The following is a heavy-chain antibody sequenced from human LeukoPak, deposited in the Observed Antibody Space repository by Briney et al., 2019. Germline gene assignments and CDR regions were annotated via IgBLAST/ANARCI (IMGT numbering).Heavy chain of an antibody. CDR2: ISGSGGST. D-gene: IGHD2-2*01. J-gene: IGHJ4*02. Sequence: GGSLRLSCAASGFTFSSYAMSWVRQAPGKGLEWVSAISGSGGSTYYADSVKGRFTISRDNSKNTLYLQMNSLRAEDTAVYYCAKGGGVGIVVVPAAIFDCWGQGTLVTVSS. V-gene: IGHV3-23*01. CDR3: AKGGGVGIVVVPAAIFDC. CDR1: GFTFSSYA.